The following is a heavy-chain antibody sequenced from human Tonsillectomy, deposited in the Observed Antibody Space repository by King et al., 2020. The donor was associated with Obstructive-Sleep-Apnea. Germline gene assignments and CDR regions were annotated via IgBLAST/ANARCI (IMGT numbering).Heavy chain of an antibody. CDR1: GYIFTSYG. D-gene: IGHD2-2*01. Sequence: QLVQSGAEVKKPGASVKVSCQASGYIFTSYGIRWVRQAPGQGLEWMGWISPYNDNTKYAQKVQGRVTMTTDTSTSTAYMEVRNLRSDDTAVYYCARDRVCSSTSCYGVDDYYGMDVWGQGTTVTVSS. J-gene: IGHJ6*02. V-gene: IGHV1-18*04. CDR2: ISPYNDNT. CDR3: ARDRVCSSTSCYGVDDYYGMDV.